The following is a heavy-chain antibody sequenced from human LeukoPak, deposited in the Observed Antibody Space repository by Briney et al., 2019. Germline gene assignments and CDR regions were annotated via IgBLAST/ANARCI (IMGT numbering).Heavy chain of an antibody. D-gene: IGHD5-24*01. CDR2: ISPSGDRT. CDR1: APTFTNCY. CDR3: ARGDGYNWFAY. V-gene: IGHV1-46*01. J-gene: IGHJ5*01. Sequence: ASGKVSCNAAAPTFTNCYMHWVRQAPGQGLEWMGMISPSGDRTTYAQRFQGRVTMTRDTATSTLYMDLSSLRSDDTAVFYCARGDGYNWFAYWGQGTLVTVSS.